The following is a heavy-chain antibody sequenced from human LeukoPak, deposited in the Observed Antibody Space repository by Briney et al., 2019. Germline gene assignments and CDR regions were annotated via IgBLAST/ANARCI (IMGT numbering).Heavy chain of an antibody. Sequence: SVKVSCKASGGTFSSYAISWVRQAPGQGLEWMGGIIPIFSTASYAQKFQGRVTITTDESTSTAYMELSSLRSEDTAVYYCARDCRITIFGVVTHPGYWYFDLWGRGTLVTVSS. CDR1: GGTFSSYA. CDR3: ARDCRITIFGVVTHPGYWYFDL. J-gene: IGHJ2*01. V-gene: IGHV1-69*05. D-gene: IGHD3-3*01. CDR2: IIPIFSTA.